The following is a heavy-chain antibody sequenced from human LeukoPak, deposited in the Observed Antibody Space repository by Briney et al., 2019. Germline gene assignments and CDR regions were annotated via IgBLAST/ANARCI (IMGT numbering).Heavy chain of an antibody. CDR3: ATHDYCGGDCYQGLDALDI. Sequence: VASVKVSCKASGYTFTRFYMHWVRQAPGQGPEWMGLINPSDGRTNYAQKFQGRVTMTRDTSTSTVYMEVSSLRYEDTAVYYCATHDYCGGDCYQGLDALDIWGQGTMVTVSS. CDR1: GYTFTRFY. J-gene: IGHJ3*02. V-gene: IGHV1-46*01. D-gene: IGHD2-21*02. CDR2: INPSDGRT.